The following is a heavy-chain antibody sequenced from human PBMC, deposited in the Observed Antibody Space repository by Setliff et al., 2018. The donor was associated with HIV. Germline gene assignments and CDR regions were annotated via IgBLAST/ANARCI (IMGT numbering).Heavy chain of an antibody. V-gene: IGHV1-3*01. CDR1: GYTFTSYA. J-gene: IGHJ4*02. CDR3: ATDRTQTGINMVRGRIVDPARYPLDY. Sequence: ASVKVSCKASGYTFTSYAMHWVRQAPGQRLEWMGWINAGNGNTKYSQEFQGRVTITRDTSASTAYMELSSLRSDDTAVYYCATDRTQTGINMVRGRIVDPARYPLDYWGQGTLVTVSS. CDR2: INAGNGNT. D-gene: IGHD3-10*01.